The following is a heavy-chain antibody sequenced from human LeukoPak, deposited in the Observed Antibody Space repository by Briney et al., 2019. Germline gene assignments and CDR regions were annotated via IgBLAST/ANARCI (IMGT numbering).Heavy chain of an antibody. V-gene: IGHV4-39*01. CDR2: INYSGST. Sequence: PSETLSLTCNVSGGSIISSNFYWAWIRQPPGKGLAWIATINYSGSTYYNPSLKSRVTISVDTSKNQFSLILTSVTAADTAVYYCARLGTYSGSLFEYWGQGTPVTVSS. D-gene: IGHD5-12*01. J-gene: IGHJ4*02. CDR3: ARLGTYSGSLFEY. CDR1: GGSIISSNFY.